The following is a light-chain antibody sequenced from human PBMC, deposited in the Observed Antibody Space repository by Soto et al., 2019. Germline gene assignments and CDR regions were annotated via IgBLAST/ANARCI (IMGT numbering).Light chain of an antibody. V-gene: IGLV1-40*01. Sequence: SVLTQPPSLSGAPGQRVTISCTGSSANIGAAYNVDWYQQLPGTAPKLLIYGNNNRPSGVPARFSGSKSGTSASLAIAGLQDEDEGDYYCQPYDSRMSGYVFGTGTKVTVL. J-gene: IGLJ1*01. CDR1: SANIGAAYN. CDR2: GNN. CDR3: QPYDSRMSGYV.